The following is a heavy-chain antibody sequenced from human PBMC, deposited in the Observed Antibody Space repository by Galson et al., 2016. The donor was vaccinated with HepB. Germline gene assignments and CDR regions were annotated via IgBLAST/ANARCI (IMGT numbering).Heavy chain of an antibody. V-gene: IGHV1-46*01. CDR1: GYTFTSYY. J-gene: IGHJ4*02. Sequence: SVKVSCKASGYTFTSYYMQWVRQAPGQGLEWMGIINPSGGSTSYAQKFQGRVTMTRDTSTSTVCMELSSLRSEDTAMYYCARGLNDYVWGSYRSAFDYWGQGTLVTVSS. CDR3: ARGLNDYVWGSYRSAFDY. CDR2: INPSGGST. D-gene: IGHD3-16*02.